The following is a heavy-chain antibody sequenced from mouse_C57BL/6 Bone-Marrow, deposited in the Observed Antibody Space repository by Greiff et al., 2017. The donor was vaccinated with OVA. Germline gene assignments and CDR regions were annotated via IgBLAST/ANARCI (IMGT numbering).Heavy chain of an antibody. CDR1: GFTFSDYG. D-gene: IGHD4-1*01. CDR2: ISNLAYSI. Sequence: EVMLVESGGGLVQPGGSLKLSCAASGFTFSDYGMAWVRQAPRKGPEWVAFISNLAYSIYYADTVTGRFTISRENAKNTLYLEMSSLRSEDTAMYYCARHWSYAMDYWGQGTSVTVSS. CDR3: ARHWSYAMDY. J-gene: IGHJ4*01. V-gene: IGHV5-15*04.